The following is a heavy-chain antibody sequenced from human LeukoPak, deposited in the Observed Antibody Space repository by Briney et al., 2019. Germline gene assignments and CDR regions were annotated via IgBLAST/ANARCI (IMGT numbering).Heavy chain of an antibody. V-gene: IGHV4-39*01. J-gene: IGHJ3*02. CDR2: VYYSGTT. D-gene: IGHD2-21*02. Sequence: PSETLSLTCTVSGGSISSSSYCWGWLRQPPGKGLEWIGSVYYSGTTYFNPSLKSRVTISVDTSKNQFSLKLSSVTAADTAVYYCAGLEVTDINAFDIWGRGTMVTVPS. CDR3: AGLEVTDINAFDI. CDR1: GGSISSSSYC.